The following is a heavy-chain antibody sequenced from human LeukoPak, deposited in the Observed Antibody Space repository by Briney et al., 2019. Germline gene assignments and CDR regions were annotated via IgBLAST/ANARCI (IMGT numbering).Heavy chain of an antibody. J-gene: IGHJ5*02. V-gene: IGHV4-39*07. Sequence: KPSETLSLTCTVSGGSISSSSYYWGWIRQPPGKGLEWIGSIYYSGSTYYNPSLKSRVTISVDTSKNQFSLKLSSVTAADTAVYYCARGMTTVTTRGGTNWFDPWGQGTLVTVSS. CDR3: ARGMTTVTTRGGTNWFDP. CDR2: IYYSGST. CDR1: GGSISSSSYY. D-gene: IGHD4-11*01.